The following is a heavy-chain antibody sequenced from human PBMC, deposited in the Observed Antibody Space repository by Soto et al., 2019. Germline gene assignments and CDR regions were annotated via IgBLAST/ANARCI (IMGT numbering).Heavy chain of an antibody. Sequence: PGRSLRLSCAASGFTFSSFTMNWVRHAPGKGLEWVSTISSNSAYIYYTDALRGRFTISRDNAKNSLHLHLNSRRAEYTAVYYCTCEASRDSSGRGWFVPWGPGALVTI. D-gene: IGHD6-25*01. J-gene: IGHJ5*02. CDR3: TCEASRDSSGRGWFVP. CDR2: ISSNSAYI. V-gene: IGHV3-21*01. CDR1: GFTFSSFT.